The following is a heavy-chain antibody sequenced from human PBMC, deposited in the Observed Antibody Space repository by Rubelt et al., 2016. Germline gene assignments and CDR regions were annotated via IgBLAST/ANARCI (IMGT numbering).Heavy chain of an antibody. CDR3: AKDPTYLVRYYFDH. V-gene: IGHV3-9*01. CDR2: ISWNSGSM. CDR1: GFAFNDYA. J-gene: IGHJ4*02. Sequence: QLVESGGGLVQPGRSLRLSCTASGFAFNDYAMHWVRQAPGKGLEWVSGISWNSGSMAYADSVKGRFTISRDNARSSLHLQMNNLRAEDTALYYCAKDPTYLVRYYFDHWGQGTLVTVSS.